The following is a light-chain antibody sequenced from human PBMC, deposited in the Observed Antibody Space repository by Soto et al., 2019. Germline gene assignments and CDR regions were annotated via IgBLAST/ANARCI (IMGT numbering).Light chain of an antibody. V-gene: IGKV3-20*01. CDR1: QSVSSSY. CDR2: GAS. CDR3: QQYGSSPGT. Sequence: EIVFTQSPVTLSLSPGERATLSCRASQSVSSSYLAWYQQKPGQAPRLLIYGASSRATGIPDRFSGSGSGTEFTLTISRLEPEDFAVYYCQQYGSSPGTFGQGTRLEIK. J-gene: IGKJ5*01.